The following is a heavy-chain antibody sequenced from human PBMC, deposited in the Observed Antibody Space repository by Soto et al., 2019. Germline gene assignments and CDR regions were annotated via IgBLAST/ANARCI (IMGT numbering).Heavy chain of an antibody. CDR1: GGTFSSYA. CDR3: ARNRKPEYNWFDP. Sequence: SVKVSCKASGGTFSSYAISWVRQAPGQGLEWMGGIIPIFGTANYAQKFQGRVTITADKSTSTAYMELSSLRSEDTAVYYCARNRKPEYNWFDPWGQGTLVTVSS. J-gene: IGHJ5*02. CDR2: IIPIFGTA. V-gene: IGHV1-69*06. D-gene: IGHD3-10*01.